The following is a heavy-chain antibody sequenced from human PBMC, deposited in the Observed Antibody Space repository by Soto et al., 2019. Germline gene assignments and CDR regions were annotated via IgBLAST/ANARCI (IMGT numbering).Heavy chain of an antibody. CDR1: GFTFSSYG. J-gene: IGHJ6*02. Sequence: PGGSLRLSCAASGFTFSSYGMHWVRQAPGKGLEWVAVIWYDGSNKYYADSVKGRFTISRDNSKNTLYLQMNSLRAEDTAVYYCARDEKGPLWFGELSSYGMDVWGQGTTVTVSS. D-gene: IGHD3-10*01. CDR2: IWYDGSNK. CDR3: ARDEKGPLWFGELSSYGMDV. V-gene: IGHV3-33*01.